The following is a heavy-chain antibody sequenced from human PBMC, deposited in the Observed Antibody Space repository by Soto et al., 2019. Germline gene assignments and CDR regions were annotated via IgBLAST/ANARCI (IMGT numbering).Heavy chain of an antibody. CDR2: IKEDGSEK. V-gene: IGHV3-7*03. Sequence: GGSLRLSCAASGFTFSNYWMSWVRQAPAKGLEWVANIKEDGSEKYYVDSVKGRFTISRDNAKNSLYLQMNSLRAEDTAVYYCARERGDPDTAVVDPSGYWYFDLWGRGTLVTVSS. J-gene: IGHJ2*01. CDR3: ARERGDPDTAVVDPSGYWYFDL. D-gene: IGHD5-18*01. CDR1: GFTFSNYW.